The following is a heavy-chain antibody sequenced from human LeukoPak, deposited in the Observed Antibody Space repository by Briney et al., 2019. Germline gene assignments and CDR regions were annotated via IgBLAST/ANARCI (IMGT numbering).Heavy chain of an antibody. J-gene: IGHJ6*03. CDR1: EFTFSSYG. CDR2: ISYDGSNK. V-gene: IGHV3-30*03. CDR3: ARELHYYDILTGYYRSGYMDV. Sequence: GGSLRLSCAASEFTFSSYGMSWVRQAPGKGLEWVAVISYDGSNKYYADSVKGRFTISRDNSKNTLYLQMNSLRAEDTAVYYCARELHYYDILTGYYRSGYMDVWGKGTTVTVSS. D-gene: IGHD3-9*01.